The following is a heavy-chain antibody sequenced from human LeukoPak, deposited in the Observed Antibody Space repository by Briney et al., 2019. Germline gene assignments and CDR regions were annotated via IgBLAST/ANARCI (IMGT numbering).Heavy chain of an antibody. D-gene: IGHD2-2*01. CDR1: GGSISSGDYY. Sequence: SQTLSLTCTVSGGSISSGDYYWSWIRQPPGKGLEWIGYIYYSGSTYYNPSLKSRVTISVDTSKNQFSLKLSSVTAADTAVYYCARALQYRLPSHFDYWGQGTLATVSS. V-gene: IGHV4-30-4*01. J-gene: IGHJ4*02. CDR3: ARALQYRLPSHFDY. CDR2: IYYSGST.